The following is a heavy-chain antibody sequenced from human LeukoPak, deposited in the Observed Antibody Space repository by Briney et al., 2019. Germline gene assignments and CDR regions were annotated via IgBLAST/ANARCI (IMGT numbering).Heavy chain of an antibody. D-gene: IGHD3-10*01. CDR3: ARDIGVRGVDDAFDI. V-gene: IGHV1-69*05. J-gene: IGHJ3*02. CDR2: IIPIFGTA. Sequence: ASVKVSCKASGGTFSSYAISWVRQAPGQGLEWMGGIIPIFGTANYAQKFQGRVTITTDESTSTAYMELSSLRSEDTAVYYCARDIGVRGVDDAFDIWGQGTMVTVSS. CDR1: GGTFSSYA.